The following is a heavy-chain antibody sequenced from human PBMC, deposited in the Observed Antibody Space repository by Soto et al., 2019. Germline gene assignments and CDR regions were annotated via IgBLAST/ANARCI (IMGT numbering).Heavy chain of an antibody. J-gene: IGHJ4*02. D-gene: IGHD5-12*01. CDR1: GGSVTGGSYY. CDR2: IYYTGST. CDR3: ARLEMATDY. V-gene: IGHV4-61*01. Sequence: SETLSLTCTVSGGSVTGGSYYWNWIRQPPGKGLEWIGYIYYTGSTNYNPSLKSRVTISADTSKNQFSLKLNSVTAADTAVYYCARLEMATDYWGQGILVTVS.